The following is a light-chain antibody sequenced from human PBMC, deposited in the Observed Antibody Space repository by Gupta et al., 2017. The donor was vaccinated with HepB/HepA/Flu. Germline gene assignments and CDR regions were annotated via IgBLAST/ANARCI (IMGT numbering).Light chain of an antibody. Sequence: DIVMTQSPDSLAVSLGERSASNCKSSQSVLYSSNNKNYLSGYQQKPGQPPKLLIYWASPRESGVPDRVSGSGSGTDFTLTISSLQTEDVAVYYCQQYYSTPDTFGQGTKLEIK. CDR1: QSVLYSSNNKNY. CDR3: QQYYSTPDT. J-gene: IGKJ2*01. V-gene: IGKV4-1*01. CDR2: WAS.